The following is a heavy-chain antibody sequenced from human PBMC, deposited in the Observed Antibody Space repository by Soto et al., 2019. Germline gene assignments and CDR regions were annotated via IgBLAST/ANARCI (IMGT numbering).Heavy chain of an antibody. D-gene: IGHD3-22*01. Sequence: PSETLSLTCAVSGASVSSTKWWSWVLQSPGKGLEWIGEIHHSETTNYNPSLESRVTISIDKSKNQFSLKLSSVTAADTAVYYCARYDYHNPLYSIDYWGQGALVTVSS. V-gene: IGHV4-4*02. CDR3: ARYDYHNPLYSIDY. J-gene: IGHJ4*02. CDR1: GASVSSTKW. CDR2: IHHSETT.